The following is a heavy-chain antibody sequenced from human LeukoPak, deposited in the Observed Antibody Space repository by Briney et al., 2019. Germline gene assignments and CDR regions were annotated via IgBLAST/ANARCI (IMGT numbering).Heavy chain of an antibody. D-gene: IGHD2-2*01. V-gene: IGHV1-18*01. CDR3: AREPSSGSSNYYLDQ. Sequence: ASVKVSCKASGYTFTSYGISWVRQAPGQGLEWMGSINAGNGNTKFSQNLQGRVTIARDTSASTAYMELSSLRSEDTAVYYCAREPSSGSSNYYLDQWGQGTLVTVSS. J-gene: IGHJ4*02. CDR2: INAGNGNT. CDR1: GYTFTSYG.